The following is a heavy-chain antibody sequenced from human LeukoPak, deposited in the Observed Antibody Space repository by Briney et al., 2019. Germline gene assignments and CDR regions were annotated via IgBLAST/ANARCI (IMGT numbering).Heavy chain of an antibody. CDR3: ARGVPAGVDYFDY. CDR1: GFTFSSYA. V-gene: IGHV3-30-3*01. D-gene: IGHD2-15*01. Sequence: GGSLRLSCAASGFTFSSYAMHWVRQAPGKGLEWVAVISYDGSNKYYADSVKGRFTISRDNSKNTLYLQMNSLRAEDTAVYYCARGVPAGVDYFDYWGQGTLVTVSS. CDR2: ISYDGSNK. J-gene: IGHJ4*02.